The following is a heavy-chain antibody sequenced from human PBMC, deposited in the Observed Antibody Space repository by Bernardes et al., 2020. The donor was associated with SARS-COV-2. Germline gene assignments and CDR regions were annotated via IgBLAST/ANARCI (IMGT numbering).Heavy chain of an antibody. CDR3: AHRPGGFWSGYWGV. V-gene: IGHV2-5*02. D-gene: IGHD3-3*01. J-gene: IGHJ6*02. Sequence: SGPTLVKPTQTLTLTCTFSGFSLSTSGVGVGWIRQPPGKALEWLALIYWDDDKRYSPSLKSRLTITKDTSKNQVVLTMTNMDPVDTATYYCAHRPGGFWSGYWGVWGQGTTVTVSS. CDR1: GFSLSTSGVG. CDR2: IYWDDDK.